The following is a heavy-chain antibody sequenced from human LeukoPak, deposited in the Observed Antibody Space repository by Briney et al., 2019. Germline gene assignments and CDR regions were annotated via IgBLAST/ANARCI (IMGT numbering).Heavy chain of an antibody. V-gene: IGHV4-4*02. Sequence: PSETLSLTCTVSLDSTTSNFWSWVRQSPGKGLEWIGEIHRSGSPNYNPSLQSRVTISIDRSRNQIALELSSVTAADTAVYYFAREILGGFNPGAYWGQGTLVTVSS. D-gene: IGHD1-14*01. CDR3: AREILGGFNPGAY. J-gene: IGHJ4*02. CDR2: IHRSGSP. CDR1: LDSTTSNF.